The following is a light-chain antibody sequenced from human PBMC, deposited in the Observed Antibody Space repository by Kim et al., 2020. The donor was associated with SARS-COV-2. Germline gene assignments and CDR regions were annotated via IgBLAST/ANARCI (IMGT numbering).Light chain of an antibody. J-gene: IGKJ1*01. CDR3: QQSDKCPRT. CDR1: QSVGSS. V-gene: IGKV3-15*01. Sequence: EIVMTQSPATLFVSPGERVTLSCRASQSVGSSLSWYQQRPGHAPRLLLYGASSRATGTPARFRGSGSGTDFTLTISRLQSEDFGIYYCQQSDKCPRTFGHGTKVDIK. CDR2: GAS.